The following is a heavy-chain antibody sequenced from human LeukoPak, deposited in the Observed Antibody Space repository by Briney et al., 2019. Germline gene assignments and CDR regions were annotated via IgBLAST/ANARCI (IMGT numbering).Heavy chain of an antibody. J-gene: IGHJ4*02. CDR3: ASSFYYDSRDY. Sequence: SETLSLTCVVYGGSFSGYFWSWIRQPPGKGLEWIGEITPSESTNYNPSLKSRVSISIDTSKKKLSLRLTSVTAADSAVYYCASSFYYDSRDYWGQGTLVTVSS. CDR1: GGSFSGYF. CDR2: ITPSEST. V-gene: IGHV4-34*01. D-gene: IGHD3-22*01.